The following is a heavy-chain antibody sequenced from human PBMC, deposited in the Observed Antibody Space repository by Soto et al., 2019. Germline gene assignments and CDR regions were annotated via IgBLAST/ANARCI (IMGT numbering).Heavy chain of an antibody. CDR1: GGTFSNYP. Sequence: QVQLVQSGAEVKKPGSSVKVSCKASGGTFSNYPISWVRQAPGQGLEWMGGIIPICGTVNYAQKFQGRVTITADESTSTAYMELSSLRSEDTAVYYCARGNHRWIQLLYFDLCCRGTLVTVSS. CDR2: IIPICGTV. D-gene: IGHD5-18*01. V-gene: IGHV1-69*12. J-gene: IGHJ2*01. CDR3: ARGNHRWIQLLYFDL.